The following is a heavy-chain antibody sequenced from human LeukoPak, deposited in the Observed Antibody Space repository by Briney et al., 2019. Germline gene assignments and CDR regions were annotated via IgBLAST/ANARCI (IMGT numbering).Heavy chain of an antibody. CDR3: AKDSWYYYVDY. CDR2: IRYDGSKE. Sequence: GGSLRLSCAASGFTFSSYGMHWVRQAPGKGLEWVAFIRYDGSKEYYADSVKGRFTISRDNSKNTLYLQMNSLKTEDTAVYYCAKDSWYYYVDYWGQGTLVTVSS. D-gene: IGHD6-13*01. V-gene: IGHV3-30*02. CDR1: GFTFSSYG. J-gene: IGHJ4*02.